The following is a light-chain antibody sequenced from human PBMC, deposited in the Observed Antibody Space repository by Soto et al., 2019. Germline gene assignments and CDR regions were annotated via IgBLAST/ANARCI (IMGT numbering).Light chain of an antibody. J-gene: IGKJ1*01. Sequence: AIRMTQSPSSRSASVGDRVTITCRASQCIRNELGWYQQRPGKAPKLLIFGSSSLEIGVPSRLSGSGSGTDFTLTISSLQPEYFATYYCFQDKNYPRTFGQGNKVEL. CDR2: GSS. CDR3: FQDKNYPRT. V-gene: IGKV1-6*01. CDR1: QCIRNE.